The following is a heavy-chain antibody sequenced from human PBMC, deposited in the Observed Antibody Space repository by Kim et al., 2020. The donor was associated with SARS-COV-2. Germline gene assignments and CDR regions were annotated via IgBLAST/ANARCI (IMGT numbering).Heavy chain of an antibody. J-gene: IGHJ3*02. V-gene: IGHV3-7*01. Sequence: GSLRLSCAASGFTFSSYWMTWVRQAPGRGLEWVANIKQDGNQKYYVDSVKGRFTISRDNAKNSLYLQMNSLRAEDTAVYYCARDGDLYSSGKDAFDIWGQGTMVTVSS. CDR2: IKQDGNQK. CDR1: GFTFSSYW. D-gene: IGHD6-19*01. CDR3: ARDGDLYSSGKDAFDI.